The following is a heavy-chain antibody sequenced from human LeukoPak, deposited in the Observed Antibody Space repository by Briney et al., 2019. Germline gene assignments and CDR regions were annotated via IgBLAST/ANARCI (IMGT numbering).Heavy chain of an antibody. CDR3: AKCGNYYDSSGYYDYMDV. CDR2: ISSSSSYI. D-gene: IGHD3-22*01. CDR1: GFTFSSYS. Sequence: GGSLRLSCAASGFTFSSYSMNWVRQAPGKGLEWVSSISSSSSYIYYADSVKGRFTISRDNAKNSLYLQMNSLRPEDTAMYYCAKCGNYYDSSGYYDYMDVWGKGTTVTISS. J-gene: IGHJ6*03. V-gene: IGHV3-21*01.